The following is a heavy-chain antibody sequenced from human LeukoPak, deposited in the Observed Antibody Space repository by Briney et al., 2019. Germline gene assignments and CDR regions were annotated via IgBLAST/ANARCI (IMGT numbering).Heavy chain of an antibody. Sequence: ASVKVSCKASGYTFTGYYMHWVRQAPEQGLEWMGWINPNSGGTNYAQKFQGRVTMTRDTSISTAYMELSSLRSEDTAVYYCARDSSGWYHWFDPWGQGTLVTVSS. J-gene: IGHJ5*02. CDR1: GYTFTGYY. D-gene: IGHD6-19*01. CDR2: INPNSGGT. CDR3: ARDSSGWYHWFDP. V-gene: IGHV1-2*02.